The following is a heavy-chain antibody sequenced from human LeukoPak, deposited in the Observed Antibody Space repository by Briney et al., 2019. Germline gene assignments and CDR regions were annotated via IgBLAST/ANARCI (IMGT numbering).Heavy chain of an antibody. D-gene: IGHD6-19*01. J-gene: IGHJ4*02. CDR2: IYENGGTT. CDR3: AKARAVAGPVPDY. Sequence: GGSLRLSCVGSGFTFRSHAMSWVRQAPEKGLEFVSGIYENGGTTYYADSVKGRFSISRDNSKNTLYLQMNSLRAEDTAVYYCAKARAVAGPVPDYWGQGTLVTVSS. CDR1: GFTFRSHA. V-gene: IGHV3-23*01.